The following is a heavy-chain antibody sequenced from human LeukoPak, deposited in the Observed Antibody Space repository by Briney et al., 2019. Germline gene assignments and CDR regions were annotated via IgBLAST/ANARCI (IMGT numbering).Heavy chain of an antibody. V-gene: IGHV1-8*01. CDR1: GYTFSDYD. CDR2: MIQNNGKT. D-gene: IGHD1-26*01. CDR3: ARDLESPGELKYYYYMDV. J-gene: IGHJ6*03. Sequence: GASVKVSCKASGYTFSDYDVYWVRQASGQGLEFVGWMIQNNGKTGYTQKFQGRVSMTRDISASTAYMELSRLRSDDTAVYYCARDLESPGELKYYYYMDVWGNGTTVTVSS.